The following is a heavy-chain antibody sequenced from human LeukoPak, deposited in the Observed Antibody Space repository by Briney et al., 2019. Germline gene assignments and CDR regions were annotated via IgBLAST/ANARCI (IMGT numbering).Heavy chain of an antibody. CDR3: ARGRGYCSSTSCSFDY. D-gene: IGHD2-2*01. Sequence: SETLSLTCTVSGGSISSSSYYWSWIRQPPGKGLEWIGEINHSGSTNYNPSLKSRVTISVDTSKNQFSLKLSSVTAADTAVYYCARGRGYCSSTSCSFDYWGQGTLVTVSS. V-gene: IGHV4-39*07. J-gene: IGHJ4*02. CDR1: GGSISSSSYY. CDR2: INHSGST.